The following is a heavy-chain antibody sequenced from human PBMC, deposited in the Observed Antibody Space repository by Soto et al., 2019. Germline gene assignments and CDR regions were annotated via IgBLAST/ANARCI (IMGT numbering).Heavy chain of an antibody. Sequence: QVQLQQWGAGLLKPSETLSLTCAVYGGSFSGYYWSWIRQPPGKGLEWIGEINHSGSTNYNPSLKSRVTISVDTSKNQFSLKLSSVIAADTAVYYCARGRDYYDSSGYRYYYGMDVWGQGTTVTVSS. J-gene: IGHJ6*02. CDR2: INHSGST. D-gene: IGHD3-22*01. CDR1: GGSFSGYY. CDR3: ARGRDYYDSSGYRYYYGMDV. V-gene: IGHV4-34*01.